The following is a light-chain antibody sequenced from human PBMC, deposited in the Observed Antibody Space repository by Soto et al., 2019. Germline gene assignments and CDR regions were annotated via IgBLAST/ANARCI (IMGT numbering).Light chain of an antibody. CDR2: AVS. CDR3: QQSFSTPT. V-gene: IGKV1-12*01. CDR1: QGINNW. Sequence: DIQMTQSPSSVSASVGDRVTITCRASQGINNWLAWYQQKPGKAPELLIYAVSNLQSGVPSRFSGSGSGTDFTLTISSLQPKDFAAYYCQQSFSTPTFGQGTRLE. J-gene: IGKJ5*01.